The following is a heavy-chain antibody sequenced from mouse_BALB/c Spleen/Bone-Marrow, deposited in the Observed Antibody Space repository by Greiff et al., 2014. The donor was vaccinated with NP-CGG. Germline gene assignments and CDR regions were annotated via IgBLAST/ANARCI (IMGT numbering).Heavy chain of an antibody. D-gene: IGHD2-10*02. V-gene: IGHV2-9-2*01. CDR2: IWTSGGT. J-gene: IGHJ3*01. CDR1: GFSLTTYD. CDR3: VREYGNFAWFAY. Sequence: QVQLKQSGPGLVAPSQSLSITCTVSGFSLTTYDINWIRQPPGKGLEWLGVIWTSGGTNYNSAFMSRLNITKDNSKSQVFLKMNSLQTDDTAIYYCVREYGNFAWFAYWGQGTLVTVVA.